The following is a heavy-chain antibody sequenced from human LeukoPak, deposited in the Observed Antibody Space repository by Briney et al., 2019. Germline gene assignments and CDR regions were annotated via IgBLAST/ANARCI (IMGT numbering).Heavy chain of an antibody. CDR1: GFTFSDYY. D-gene: IGHD6-13*01. J-gene: IGHJ5*02. CDR3: AREGAAAGSEGRGFDP. CDR2: ISSSGSPI. Sequence: GGSLRLSCAAYGFTFSDYYMSWIRQAPGKGLEWDSYISSSGSPIYYADSVKGRFTISRDNAKNSLYLQMNSLRAEDTAVYYCAREGAAAGSEGRGFDPWGQGTLVTVSS. V-gene: IGHV3-11*04.